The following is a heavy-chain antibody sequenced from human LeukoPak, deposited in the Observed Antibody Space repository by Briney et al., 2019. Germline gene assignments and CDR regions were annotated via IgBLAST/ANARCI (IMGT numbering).Heavy chain of an antibody. J-gene: IGHJ6*03. CDR2: INHSGST. Sequence: SETLSLTCAVYGGSFSGYYWSWIRQPPGKGLEWIGEINHSGSTNYNPSLKSRVTISVDTSKNQFSLKLSSVTAAGTAVYYCARATNPEWPTRGYYYYYMDVWGKGTTVTVSS. D-gene: IGHD3-3*01. V-gene: IGHV4-34*01. CDR3: ARATNPEWPTRGYYYYYMDV. CDR1: GGSFSGYY.